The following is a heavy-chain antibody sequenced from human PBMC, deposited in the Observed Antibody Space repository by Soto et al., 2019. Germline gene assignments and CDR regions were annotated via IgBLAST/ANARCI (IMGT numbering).Heavy chain of an antibody. V-gene: IGHV3-30*18. D-gene: IGHD6-19*01. CDR1: GFTFSNYG. J-gene: IGHJ4*02. CDR2: IPYDGSDK. CDR3: AKGISYSSGWTSSNFDY. Sequence: QVQLVESGGGVVQPGRSLRLSCAASGFTFSNYGMHWVRQAPGKGLEWVAPIPYDGSDKYYADSVKGRFTISRDNSKHTMYLQMNSLGARDVAVYYCAKGISYSSGWTSSNFDYWGQGPLVTVSS.